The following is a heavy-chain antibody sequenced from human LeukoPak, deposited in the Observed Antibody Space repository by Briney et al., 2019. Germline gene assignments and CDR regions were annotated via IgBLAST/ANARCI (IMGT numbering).Heavy chain of an antibody. CDR2: IYHSGSA. V-gene: IGHV4-38-2*02. D-gene: IGHD3-3*01. Sequence: SETLSLTCTVSGYSITSGYNWAWIRQPPGKVLEWIGSIYHSGSAYYNPSLKSRVTISVDTSKNQFSLKLSSVTAADTAVYYCARLTIFGVVIDYWGQGTLVTVSS. CDR1: GYSITSGYN. CDR3: ARLTIFGVVIDY. J-gene: IGHJ4*02.